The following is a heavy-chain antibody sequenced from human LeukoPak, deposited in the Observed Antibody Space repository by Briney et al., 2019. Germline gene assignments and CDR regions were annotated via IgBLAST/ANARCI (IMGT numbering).Heavy chain of an antibody. J-gene: IGHJ4*01. CDR2: LSGSGITT. D-gene: IGHD6-19*01. CDR3: AKGIYSSGWSYFDY. CDR1: GFTFSNSA. V-gene: IGHV3-23*01. Sequence: QPGGSLRHSCAASGFTFSNSAMSWVRQAPGKGLEWVSTLSGSGITTYYADSVKGRFTISRDNSKNTLYLQMNSLRAEDTAVYYCAKGIYSSGWSYFDYWGHGTLVTVSS.